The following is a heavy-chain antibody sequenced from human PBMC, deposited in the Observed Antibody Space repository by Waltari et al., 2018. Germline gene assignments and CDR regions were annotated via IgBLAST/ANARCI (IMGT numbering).Heavy chain of an antibody. CDR1: GFTFSDYS. Sequence: EVLLVESGGGLVQPGGSLSLSCAASGFTFSDYSMNWVRQGPEKGLEWVAYISSSSSTTFYADSVEGRFSISRDNAKNSLYLQMNSLRDEDTAVYYCVRDRHGDYLRYFDSWGQGNLVTVSS. V-gene: IGHV3-48*02. CDR3: VRDRHGDYLRYFDS. J-gene: IGHJ4*02. D-gene: IGHD4-17*01. CDR2: ISSSSSTT.